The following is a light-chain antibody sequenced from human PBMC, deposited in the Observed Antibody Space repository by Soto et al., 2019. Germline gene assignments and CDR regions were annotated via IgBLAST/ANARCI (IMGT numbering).Light chain of an antibody. Sequence: DIQMTQSPSSLSASVGDRVTITCRASQSISSYLNWYQQKPGKAPKLLIYDASSLQSGVPSRFSGSGSGTDFTLTISSLQPEDCATYYCQQSYNTPRTFGQGTKVDMK. V-gene: IGKV1-39*01. CDR2: DAS. CDR3: QQSYNTPRT. CDR1: QSISSY. J-gene: IGKJ1*01.